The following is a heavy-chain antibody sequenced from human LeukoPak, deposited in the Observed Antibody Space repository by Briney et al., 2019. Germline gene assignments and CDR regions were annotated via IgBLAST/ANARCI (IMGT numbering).Heavy chain of an antibody. CDR2: INPNSGGT. J-gene: IGHJ3*02. D-gene: IGHD3-22*01. CDR1: GYTFTGYY. Sequence: ASVKVSCKASGYTFTGYYMHWVRQAPGQGLEWMGWINPNSGGTNYAQKFQGRVTMTRDTSISTAYMELSRLRSDDTAVYYCARPSSGSIEGAFDIWGQGTMVTVSS. V-gene: IGHV1-2*02. CDR3: ARPSSGSIEGAFDI.